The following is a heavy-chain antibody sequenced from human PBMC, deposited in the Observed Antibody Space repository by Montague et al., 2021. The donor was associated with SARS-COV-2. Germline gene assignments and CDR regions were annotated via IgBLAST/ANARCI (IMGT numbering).Heavy chain of an antibody. D-gene: IGHD5-12*01. CDR1: GFTFDDYV. Sequence: SLRLSCSASGFTFDDYVMHWFRQAPGKGLEWVSGIGWRSGSIGYXDSVKGRFTISRDNAKNSLSLQMNSLRAEDTALYHCAKGQKIQWLVFNSAPDWFDPWGQGTLVTVSS. J-gene: IGHJ5*02. CDR3: AKGQKIQWLVFNSAPDWFDP. CDR2: IGWRSGSI. V-gene: IGHV3-9*01.